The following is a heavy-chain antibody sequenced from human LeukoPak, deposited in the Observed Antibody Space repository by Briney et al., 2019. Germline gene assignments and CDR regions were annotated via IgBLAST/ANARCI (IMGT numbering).Heavy chain of an antibody. D-gene: IGHD3-9*01. CDR3: ARLGLRYHILTGYGDFDY. CDR2: IYPDDSDT. V-gene: IGHV5-51*01. CDR1: GYSFTSYW. Sequence: KAGESLKISCKGSGYSFTSYWIGWVRQMPGKGLEWMGIIYPDDSDTRYSPSFQGQVTISADKSNSTAYLQWSSLKASDTAMYYCARLGLRYHILTGYGDFDYWGQGTLVTVSS. J-gene: IGHJ4*02.